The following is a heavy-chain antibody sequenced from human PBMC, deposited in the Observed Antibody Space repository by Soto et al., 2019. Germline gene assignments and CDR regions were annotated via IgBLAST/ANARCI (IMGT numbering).Heavy chain of an antibody. CDR2: TIPVFGTP. J-gene: IGHJ6*02. V-gene: IGHV1-69*06. CDR3: ARGLSDGFITYFDFYVMDV. D-gene: IGHD3-22*01. Sequence: SVKVSCKASGGTFNRHGISWVRQAPGQGLEWMGGTIPVFGTPKYAQEFQGRVTVSVDKSTSTAYMELSSLRSEDTAVYYCARGLSDGFITYFDFYVMDVWGQGTAVTVS. CDR1: GGTFNRHG.